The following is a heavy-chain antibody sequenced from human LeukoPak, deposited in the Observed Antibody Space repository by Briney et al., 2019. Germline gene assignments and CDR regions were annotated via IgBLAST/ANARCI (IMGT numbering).Heavy chain of an antibody. V-gene: IGHV3-21*04. J-gene: IGHJ4*02. CDR2: ITSNTNYI. CDR3: ARTSGAAAGTKSDY. CDR1: GFTFSSYS. Sequence: GGSLRLSCAASGFTFSSYSMNWVRQAPGTGLEWVSSITSNTNYIYYADSVKGRFTISRDNAKNSLYLQMNSLRAEDTALYYCARTSGAAAGTKSDYWGQGTLVTVSS. D-gene: IGHD6-13*01.